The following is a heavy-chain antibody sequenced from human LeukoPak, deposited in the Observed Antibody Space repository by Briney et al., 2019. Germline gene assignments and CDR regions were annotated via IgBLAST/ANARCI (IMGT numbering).Heavy chain of an antibody. Sequence: GGSLRLSCAASGFTFDAYGINWVRQAPGKGLEWVSYISGSGRTIYYADSVKGRFTISWDNAKNSVYLQMNRLRAEDTAVYYCARGVYGRFDSWGQGTLVTVSS. CDR1: GFTFDAYG. CDR3: ARGVYGRFDS. CDR2: ISGSGRTI. D-gene: IGHD2/OR15-2a*01. J-gene: IGHJ5*01. V-gene: IGHV3-48*03.